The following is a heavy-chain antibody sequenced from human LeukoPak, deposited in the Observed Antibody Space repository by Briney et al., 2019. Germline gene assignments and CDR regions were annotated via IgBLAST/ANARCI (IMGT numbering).Heavy chain of an antibody. J-gene: IGHJ6*03. CDR3: ARLHDSSGYRHYYYYYYMDV. V-gene: IGHV4-34*01. CDR2: INHSGST. CDR1: GGSFSGYY. D-gene: IGHD3-22*01. Sequence: PSETLSLTCAVYGGSFSGYYWSWIRQPPGKGLEWIGEINHSGSTNYNPSLKSRVTVSVDTSKNQFSLKLSSVTAADTAVYYCARLHDSSGYRHYYYYYYMDVWGKGTTVTISS.